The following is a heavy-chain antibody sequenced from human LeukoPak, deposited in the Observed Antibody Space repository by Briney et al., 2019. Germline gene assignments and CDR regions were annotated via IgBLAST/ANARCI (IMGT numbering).Heavy chain of an antibody. CDR2: VYFTGST. CDR3: ARWGSSAHYWDS. D-gene: IGHD3-22*01. V-gene: IGHV4-59*01. J-gene: IGHJ4*02. Sequence: PETLSLTCIVSVVSISNYYWNWIRQPPGEAVEWIGYVYFTGSTNYNPSLKSRVTLSIDTSKSQLSLKLSSVTAADTAVYYCARWGSSAHYWDSWGQGTLVTVSS. CDR1: VVSISNYY.